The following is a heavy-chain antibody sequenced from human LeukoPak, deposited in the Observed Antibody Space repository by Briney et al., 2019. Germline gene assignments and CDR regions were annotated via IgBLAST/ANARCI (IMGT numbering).Heavy chain of an antibody. V-gene: IGHV4-61*01. CDR1: GDSVSSPNYH. Sequence: SETLSLTCTVSGDSVSSPNYHWNWIRQPPGKGLEWIGYIYNSGRTNYNPSLKSRVTISVDTSKNQVSLKLSSVIAADTAVYCCAELPPHRPLDYWGQGTLVTVSS. CDR3: AELPPHRPLDY. CDR2: IYNSGRT. J-gene: IGHJ4*02. D-gene: IGHD1-1*01.